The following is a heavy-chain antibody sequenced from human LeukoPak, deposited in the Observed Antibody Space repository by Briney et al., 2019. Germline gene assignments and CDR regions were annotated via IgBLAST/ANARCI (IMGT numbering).Heavy chain of an antibody. CDR2: IYYSGST. J-gene: IGHJ4*02. V-gene: IGHV4-39*07. D-gene: IGHD3-22*01. Sequence: SETLSLTCTVSGGSISSSSYYWGWIRQPPGKGPEWIGSIYYSGSTYYKPSLKSRVTISVDTSKNQFSLKLSSVTAADTAVYYCGRGTTMIPGEFDYWGQGTLVTVSS. CDR1: GGSISSSSYY. CDR3: GRGTTMIPGEFDY.